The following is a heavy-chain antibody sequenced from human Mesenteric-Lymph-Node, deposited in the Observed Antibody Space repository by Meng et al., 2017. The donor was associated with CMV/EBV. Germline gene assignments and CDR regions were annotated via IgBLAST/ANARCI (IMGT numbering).Heavy chain of an antibody. D-gene: IGHD5-12*01. Sequence: YTFTSYDINWVRQATGQGLEWMGWMNPNSGNTGYAQKFQGRVTMTRNTSISTAYMELSSLRSEDTVVYYCARVYSGYDFTYYGMDVWGQGTTVTVSS. CDR2: MNPNSGNT. J-gene: IGHJ6*02. CDR1: YTFTSYD. V-gene: IGHV1-8*01. CDR3: ARVYSGYDFTYYGMDV.